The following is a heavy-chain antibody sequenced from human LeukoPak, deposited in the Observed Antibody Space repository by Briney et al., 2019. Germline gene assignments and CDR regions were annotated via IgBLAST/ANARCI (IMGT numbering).Heavy chain of an antibody. J-gene: IGHJ4*02. D-gene: IGHD6-19*01. V-gene: IGHV3-23*01. CDR1: GFTFSSYA. CDR3: AREGDPPSSGWYSSFDY. Sequence: GSSLRLSCAASGFTFSSYAMSWVRQAPGKGLEWVSAISGSGGSTYYADSVKGRFTISRDNSKNTLYLQMNSLRAEDTAVYYCAREGDPPSSGWYSSFDYWGQGTLVTVSS. CDR2: ISGSGGST.